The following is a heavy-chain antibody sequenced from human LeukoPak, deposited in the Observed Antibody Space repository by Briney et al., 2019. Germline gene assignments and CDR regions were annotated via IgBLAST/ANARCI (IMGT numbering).Heavy chain of an antibody. CDR3: GRGYCSGGSCYYFDT. CDR1: GYTLTRYG. V-gene: IGHV1-18*01. Sequence: GASVKVSCKASGYTLTRYGISWVRQAPGQGLEWMGWINAYNGKTNYAQKLQGRVTMTTDTSTSTAYIERRIRRSDDTAVYYWGRGYCSGGSCYYFDTSGQGTLVTVSS. CDR2: INAYNGKT. J-gene: IGHJ4*02. D-gene: IGHD2-15*01.